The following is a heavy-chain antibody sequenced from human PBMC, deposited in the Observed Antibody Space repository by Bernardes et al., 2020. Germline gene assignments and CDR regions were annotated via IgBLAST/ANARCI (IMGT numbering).Heavy chain of an antibody. CDR1: GDSMSKNNY. CDR2: VYHSGNT. Sequence: SETLSLTCTVSGDSMSKNNYWTSVRQPPGKGLAWIGEVYHSGNTNYNPSLKSRLTISVDKSKNQFSLKLSSVTAADTAVYYCARFSWTTDCSGGSCYSRASDYWGQGTLVTVSS. V-gene: IGHV4-4*02. D-gene: IGHD2-15*01. CDR3: ARFSWTTDCSGGSCYSRASDY. J-gene: IGHJ4*02.